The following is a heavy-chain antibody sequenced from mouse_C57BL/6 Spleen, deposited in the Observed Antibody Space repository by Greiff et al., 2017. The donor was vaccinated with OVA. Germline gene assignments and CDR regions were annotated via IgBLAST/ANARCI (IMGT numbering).Heavy chain of an antibody. D-gene: IGHD3-2*02. Sequence: EVQLVESGGDLVKPGGSLKLSCAASGFTFSSYGMSWVRQTPDKRLEWVATISSGGSYTYYPDSVKGRFTISRDNAKNTLYLQMSSLKSEDTAMYYCARRLDSSGPTYAMDYWGQGTSVTVSS. J-gene: IGHJ4*01. CDR3: ARRLDSSGPTYAMDY. CDR1: GFTFSSYG. CDR2: ISSGGSYT. V-gene: IGHV5-6*01.